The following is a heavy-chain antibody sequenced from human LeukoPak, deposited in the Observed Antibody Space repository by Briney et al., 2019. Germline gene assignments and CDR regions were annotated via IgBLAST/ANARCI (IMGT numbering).Heavy chain of an antibody. CDR1: GDSISSGDYY. CDR2: ISSSGST. Sequence: SETLSLTCTVSGDSISSGDYYWSWIRQPAGKGLEWIGRISSSGSTNYNPSLKSRVTISVDTSKNQFPLKLSSVTAADTAVYYCASPLYYDSSGYYSPPGYWGQGTLVTVSS. V-gene: IGHV4-61*02. J-gene: IGHJ4*02. D-gene: IGHD3-22*01. CDR3: ASPLYYDSSGYYSPPGY.